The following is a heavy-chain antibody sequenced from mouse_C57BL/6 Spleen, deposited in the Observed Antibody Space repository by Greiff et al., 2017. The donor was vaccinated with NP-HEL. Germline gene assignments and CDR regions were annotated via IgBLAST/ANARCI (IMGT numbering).Heavy chain of an antibody. J-gene: IGHJ2*01. V-gene: IGHV1-59*01. Sequence: QVQLQQSGAELVRPGTSVKSSCKASGYTFTSYWMHWVKQRPGQGHEWIGVIDPSDSYTNYNQKFKGKATLTVDTSSSTAYMQLSSLTSEDSAVYCCARSHYGSSYGYFDYWGQGTTLTVSS. CDR2: IDPSDSYT. D-gene: IGHD1-1*01. CDR1: GYTFTSYW. CDR3: ARSHYGSSYGYFDY.